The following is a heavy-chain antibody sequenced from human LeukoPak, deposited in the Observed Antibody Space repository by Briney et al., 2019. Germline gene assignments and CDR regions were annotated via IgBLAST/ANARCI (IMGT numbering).Heavy chain of an antibody. J-gene: IGHJ4*02. D-gene: IGHD5-18*01. CDR3: ARVIRDTAMAQGVDY. CDR1: GFMFDNYA. V-gene: IGHV3-21*01. CDR2: ISSSSSYI. Sequence: GGSLRLSCAASGFMFDNYAMPWVRQAPGKGLEWVSSISSSSSYIYYADSVKGRFTISRDNAKNSLYLQMNSLRAEDTAVYYCARVIRDTAMAQGVDYWGQGTLVTVSS.